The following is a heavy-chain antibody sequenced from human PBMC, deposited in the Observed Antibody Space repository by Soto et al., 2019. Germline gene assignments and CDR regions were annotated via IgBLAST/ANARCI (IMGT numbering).Heavy chain of an antibody. V-gene: IGHV4-31*03. J-gene: IGHJ5*02. Sequence: QVQLQESGPGLVKPSQTLSLTCTVSGGSISSGDYYWSWIRQHPGKGLEWIGDIYYSGSTYYNPSLKRRVTISVDTSKNPFSLKLSAVTCADTAVSYGARWGSGSRQGFDPWGQGTLVTVSS. D-gene: IGHD3-16*01. CDR1: GGSISSGDYY. CDR3: ARWGSGSRQGFDP. CDR2: IYYSGST.